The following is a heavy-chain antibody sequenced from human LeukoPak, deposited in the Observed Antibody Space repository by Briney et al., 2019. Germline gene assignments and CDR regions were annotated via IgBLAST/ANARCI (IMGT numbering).Heavy chain of an antibody. J-gene: IGHJ3*02. D-gene: IGHD6-19*01. CDR1: GFTFISYW. V-gene: IGHV3-7*03. CDR3: ARRWYSSGWYGAFDI. CDR2: IKQDGSEK. Sequence: GGALRLSRASSGFTFISYWMSWVRQAPGKGVEWVANIKQDGSEKYYVDSVKGRFTISRDNAKNSLYLQMNSLRAEDTAVYYCARRWYSSGWYGAFDIWGQGTMVTVSS.